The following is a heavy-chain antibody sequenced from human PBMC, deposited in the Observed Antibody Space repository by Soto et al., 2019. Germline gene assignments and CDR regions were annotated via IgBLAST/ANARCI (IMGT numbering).Heavy chain of an antibody. CDR2: IFYTGST. Sequence: ASETLSLTCSVSGGTINSGDYFWSWIRQPPGKGLEWIGSIFYTGSTYYSPSLKSRASMSMDTSKNLCSLRLRSLTAADTAVYFCARVKATLYRHYYFDYWGHGTPVTVSS. D-gene: IGHD5-12*01. J-gene: IGHJ4*01. CDR3: ARVKATLYRHYYFDY. CDR1: GGTINSGDYF. V-gene: IGHV4-30-4*01.